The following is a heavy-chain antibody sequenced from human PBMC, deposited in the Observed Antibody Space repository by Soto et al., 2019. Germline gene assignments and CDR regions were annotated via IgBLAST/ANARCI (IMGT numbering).Heavy chain of an antibody. D-gene: IGHD4-17*01. CDR3: AHCTLHDYGDYDPGTSHVFDS. V-gene: IGHV2-5*02. Sequence: SGPTLVNPTQTLTVTCTFSGFSLSNSEVGVAWIRQPPGKALELLALIYGDNDKRYSPSLKTRLTITKDTSKNQVVLTMTNMDPVDTATYYCAHCTLHDYGDYDPGTSHVFDSWGQGTLVTVSS. CDR1: GFSLSNSEVG. J-gene: IGHJ4*02. CDR2: IYGDNDK.